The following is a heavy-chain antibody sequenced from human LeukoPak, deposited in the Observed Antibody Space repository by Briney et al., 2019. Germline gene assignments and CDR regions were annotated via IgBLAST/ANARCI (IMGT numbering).Heavy chain of an antibody. J-gene: IGHJ4*02. CDR2: ISRSSSTI. V-gene: IGHV3-48*01. CDR3: ARDSPYSSGWYDFDY. D-gene: IGHD6-19*01. Sequence: GGSLRLSCAASGFTFSSYSMNWVRQAQGKGLEWVSYISRSSSTIYYADSVKGRFTISRDNGKNSLYLQMSSLRAEDTAVYYCARDSPYSSGWYDFDYWGQGTLVTVSS. CDR1: GFTFSSYS.